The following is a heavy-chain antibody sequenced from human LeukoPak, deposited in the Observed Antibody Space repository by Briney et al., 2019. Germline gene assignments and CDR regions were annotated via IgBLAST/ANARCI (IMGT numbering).Heavy chain of an antibody. J-gene: IGHJ4*02. CDR2: ISHDGSNK. Sequence: GGSLRLSCAASGFTFSSYAMHWVRQAPGKGLEWVAVISHDGSNKYYADSVKGRFTISRDNSKNTLYLQMNSLRAEDTAVYYCARDAAYGDSYYFDYWGQGTLVTVSS. CDR3: ARDAAYGDSYYFDY. V-gene: IGHV3-30-3*01. CDR1: GFTFSSYA. D-gene: IGHD4-17*01.